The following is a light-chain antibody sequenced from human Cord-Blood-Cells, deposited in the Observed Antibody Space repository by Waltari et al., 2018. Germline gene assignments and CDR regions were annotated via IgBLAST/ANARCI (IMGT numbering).Light chain of an antibody. J-gene: IGLJ2*01. CDR1: SSDVGSYNL. V-gene: IGLV2-23*02. CDR3: CSYAGSSTFVV. CDR2: DVS. Sequence: QSALTQPASVSGSPGQSITISCTGTSSDVGSYNLVSWYQQHPGKAPKLVICDVSERPSGVSNRFSGSKSGNTASLTISGLQAEDEADYYCCSYAGSSTFVVFGGGTKLTVL.